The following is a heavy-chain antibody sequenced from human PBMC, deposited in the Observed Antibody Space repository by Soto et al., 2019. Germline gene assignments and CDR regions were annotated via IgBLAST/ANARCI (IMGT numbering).Heavy chain of an antibody. V-gene: IGHV3-9*01. Sequence: EVQLVESGGDMVQPGRSLKLSCVGSGYSFEDYSMHWVRQAPGKGLEWVSGISWHGNFTGYADSVKGRFTISRDNAKNSLFLQMRSLSLEDTALYYCVGGSWFDWGQGTLVTVS. J-gene: IGHJ4*02. CDR3: VGGSWFD. D-gene: IGHD2-15*01. CDR2: ISWHGNFT. CDR1: GYSFEDYS.